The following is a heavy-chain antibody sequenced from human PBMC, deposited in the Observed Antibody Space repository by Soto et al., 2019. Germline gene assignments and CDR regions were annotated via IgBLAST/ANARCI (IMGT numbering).Heavy chain of an antibody. D-gene: IGHD2-2*01. Sequence: GGSLRLSCAASGFTFSSYSMNWARQAPGKGLEWVSYISSSSSTIYYADSVKGRFTISRDNAKNSLYLQMNSLRDEDTAVYYCARDLGSTTHGYYYGMDVWGQGTTVTVSS. CDR3: ARDLGSTTHGYYYGMDV. J-gene: IGHJ6*02. CDR2: ISSSSSTI. CDR1: GFTFSSYS. V-gene: IGHV3-48*02.